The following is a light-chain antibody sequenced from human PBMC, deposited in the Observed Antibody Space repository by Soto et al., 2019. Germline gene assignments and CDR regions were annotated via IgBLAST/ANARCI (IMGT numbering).Light chain of an antibody. Sequence: DIQMTQSPSSLSASVGDRVTITCRASQSISSYLNWYQQKPGKAPKLLIYAASSLQSGVPSRFSGSGSGTDFTITISSLQPEDFATYSCQQRYSLFTFGPGTKVDIK. CDR3: QQRYSLFT. CDR2: AAS. V-gene: IGKV1-39*01. CDR1: QSISSY. J-gene: IGKJ3*01.